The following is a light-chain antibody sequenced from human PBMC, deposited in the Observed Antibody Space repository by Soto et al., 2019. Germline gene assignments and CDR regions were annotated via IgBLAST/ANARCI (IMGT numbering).Light chain of an antibody. CDR1: SSNIGAGYD. Sequence: QPVLTQPPSVSGAPRQRVTISCTGSSSNIGAGYDVHWYQQLPGTAPKLLIYDNSNRPSGVPDRFSGSKSGTSASLAITGLQAEDEADYYCQSYDRSLSGSRVFGTGTKVTVL. J-gene: IGLJ1*01. V-gene: IGLV1-40*01. CDR3: QSYDRSLSGSRV. CDR2: DNS.